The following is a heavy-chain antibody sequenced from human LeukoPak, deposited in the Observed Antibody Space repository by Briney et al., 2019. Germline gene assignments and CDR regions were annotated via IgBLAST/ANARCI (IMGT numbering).Heavy chain of an antibody. CDR2: INPGKGNT. V-gene: IGHV1-3*01. D-gene: IGHD6-19*01. Sequence: ASVKVSCKASAYTLTDHDIHWVRQAPGQRLEWMGWINPGKGNTKCSQKFQGRVTITRDTSASTAYMELSSLTPEDTAVYYCANWAGTPAGYFSGPLDYWGQGTLVTVSS. J-gene: IGHJ4*02. CDR1: AYTLTDHD. CDR3: ANWAGTPAGYFSGPLDY.